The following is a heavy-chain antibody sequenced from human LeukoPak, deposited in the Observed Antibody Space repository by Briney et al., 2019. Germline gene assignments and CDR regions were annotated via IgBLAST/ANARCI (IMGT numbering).Heavy chain of an antibody. Sequence: PSETLSLTCTVSDGSISSGGYYWSWIRQHPGKGLEWIGYIYYSGSTYYNPSLKSRVTISVDTSKNQFSLKLSSVTAADTAVYYCARVLTSYYDILTGYYRPPHYFDYWGQGTLVTVSS. D-gene: IGHD3-9*01. V-gene: IGHV4-31*03. J-gene: IGHJ4*02. CDR1: DGSISSGGYY. CDR2: IYYSGST. CDR3: ARVLTSYYDILTGYYRPPHYFDY.